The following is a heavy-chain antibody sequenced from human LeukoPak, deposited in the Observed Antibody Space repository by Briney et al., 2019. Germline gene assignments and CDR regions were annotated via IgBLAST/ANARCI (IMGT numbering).Heavy chain of an antibody. CDR1: GGPISDSNFY. Sequence: SETLSLTCTVSGGPISDSNFYWGWIRQPPGKGLEWIGSIYYSGSTYYDPSLKSRVTISVDTSKNQFSLKLSSVTAADTAVYYCMRLHQQLVPYWGQGTLVTVTS. CDR2: IYYSGST. V-gene: IGHV4-39*01. D-gene: IGHD6-13*01. J-gene: IGHJ4*02. CDR3: MRLHQQLVPY.